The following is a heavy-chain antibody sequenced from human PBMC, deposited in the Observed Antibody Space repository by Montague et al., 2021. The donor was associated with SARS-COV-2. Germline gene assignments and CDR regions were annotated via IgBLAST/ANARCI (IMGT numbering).Heavy chain of an antibody. V-gene: IGHV4-59*08. J-gene: IGHJ6*02. CDR3: ARHLEVDDYVWGSLVNYYYYGMDV. D-gene: IGHD3-16*01. Sequence: SETLSLTCTVSGGSISSYYWSWIRQPPGKGLEWIGYIYYSGSTNYNPSLKSRVTISVDTSKNQFSLKLSSVTAADTAVYYCARHLEVDDYVWGSLVNYYYYGMDVWGQGTTVTVSS. CDR2: IYYSGST. CDR1: GGSISSYY.